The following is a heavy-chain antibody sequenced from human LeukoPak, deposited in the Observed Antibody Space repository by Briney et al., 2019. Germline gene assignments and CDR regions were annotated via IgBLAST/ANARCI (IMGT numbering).Heavy chain of an antibody. CDR1: GGSVSSGSYY. V-gene: IGHV4-61*01. CDR2: IYYSGST. CDR3: ARQGSGNYLSPVNY. J-gene: IGHJ4*02. D-gene: IGHD1-26*01. Sequence: SETLSLTCTVSGGSVSSGSYYWSWIRQPPGKGLEWIGYIYYSGSTNYNPSLNSRVTISVDTSKNQFSLKLSSVTAADTAVYYCARQGSGNYLSPVNYWGQGTLVTVSS.